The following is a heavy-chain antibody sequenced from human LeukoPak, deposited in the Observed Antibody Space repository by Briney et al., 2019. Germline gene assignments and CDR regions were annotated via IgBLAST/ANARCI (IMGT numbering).Heavy chain of an antibody. CDR2: ISWNSGSI. Sequence: GGSLRLSCAASGFTFDDYAMHWVRQAPGKGLEWVSGISWNSGSIGYADSVKGRFTISRDNAKNSLYLQMNSLRAEDTALYYCARTREWLVRNFDYWGQGTLVTVSS. J-gene: IGHJ4*02. CDR1: GFTFDDYA. V-gene: IGHV3-9*01. CDR3: ARTREWLVRNFDY. D-gene: IGHD6-19*01.